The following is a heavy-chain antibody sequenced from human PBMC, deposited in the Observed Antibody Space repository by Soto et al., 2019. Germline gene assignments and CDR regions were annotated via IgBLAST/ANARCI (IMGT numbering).Heavy chain of an antibody. Sequence: QVQLVQSGAEVKKSGASVKVSCKASGYTFSSYTISWVRQAPGQGLEWMGWISAYNGNTKYAQKLQDRVTMTTDTSTNPAYSELRSLRSDDTAVYYCARDAPPFDYWGQGTLVTVSS. CDR1: GYTFSSYT. CDR3: ARDAPPFDY. CDR2: ISAYNGNT. V-gene: IGHV1-18*01. J-gene: IGHJ4*02.